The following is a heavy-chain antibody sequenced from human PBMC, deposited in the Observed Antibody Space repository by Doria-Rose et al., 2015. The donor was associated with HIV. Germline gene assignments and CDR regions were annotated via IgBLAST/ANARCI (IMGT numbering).Heavy chain of an antibody. Sequence: QWGAGLLEPSETLSLTCAVYGGSFTEYYWTWIRQSPGKGLEWIGEINHSGNTNYNLSLESRVTISVDTSKNQFSLKLTSVTAADTAVYFCARGRDIVVIPAAYTVGYYFDSWGQGTLVTVSS. CDR1: GGSFTEYY. J-gene: IGHJ4*02. CDR2: INHSGNT. CDR3: ARGRDIVVIPAAYTVGYYFDS. V-gene: IGHV4-34*01. D-gene: IGHD2-2*01.